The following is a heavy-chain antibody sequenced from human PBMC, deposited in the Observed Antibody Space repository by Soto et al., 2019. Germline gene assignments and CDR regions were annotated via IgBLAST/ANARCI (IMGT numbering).Heavy chain of an antibody. V-gene: IGHV1-3*01. Sequence: ASVKVSCKASGYTFTDYGVHWVRPAPGQRLEWMGCITAGNGDTKYSQKFQGRVTITRDTSASTAYMELSSLRSEDTAVYYCARARGPNWFDPWGKGTMVIVSS. CDR1: GYTFTDYG. J-gene: IGHJ5*02. CDR2: ITAGNGDT. D-gene: IGHD3-10*01. CDR3: ARARGPNWFDP.